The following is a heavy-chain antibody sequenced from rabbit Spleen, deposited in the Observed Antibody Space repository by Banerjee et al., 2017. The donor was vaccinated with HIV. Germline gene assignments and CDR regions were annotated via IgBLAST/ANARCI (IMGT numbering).Heavy chain of an antibody. CDR1: GFDFSSDYD. J-gene: IGHJ4*01. V-gene: IGHV1S45*01. Sequence: QEQLVESGGGLVKPGASLTLTCKASGFDFSSDYDMCWVRQAPGKGLECIACIYADGSGSTYFASWAKGRFTISKTSSTTVTLQMTSLTAADTATYFCARDLTDVIGWNFGWWGPGTLVTVS. D-gene: IGHD1-1*01. CDR2: IYADGSGST. CDR3: ARDLTDVIGWNFGW.